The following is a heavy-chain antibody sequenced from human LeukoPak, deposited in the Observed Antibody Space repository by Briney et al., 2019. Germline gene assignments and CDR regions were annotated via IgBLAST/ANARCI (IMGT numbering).Heavy chain of an antibody. Sequence: SGTLSLTCTVSGGSISSYYWSWIRQPPGKGLEWIGYIYYSGSTNYNPSLKSRVTISVDTSKNQFSLKLSSVTAADTAVYYCATFYESTGYLWCDPWGQGSLVTDSS. CDR1: GGSISSYY. D-gene: IGHD3-22*01. V-gene: IGHV4-59*01. J-gene: IGHJ5*02. CDR2: IYYSGST. CDR3: ATFYESTGYLWCDP.